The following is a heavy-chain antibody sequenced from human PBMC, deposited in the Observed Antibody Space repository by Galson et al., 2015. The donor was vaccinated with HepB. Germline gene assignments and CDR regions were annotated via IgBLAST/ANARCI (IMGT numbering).Heavy chain of an antibody. J-gene: IGHJ6*02. CDR3: ARIPYYGSGSYFRYYYYGMDV. CDR1: GGTFSSYA. CDR2: IIPIFGTA. V-gene: IGHV1-69*13. D-gene: IGHD3-10*01. Sequence: SVKVSCEASGGTFSSYAISWVRQAPGQGLEWMGGIIPIFGTANYAQKFQGRVTITADESTSTAYMELSSLRSEDTAGYYCARIPYYGSGSYFRYYYYGMDVWGQGTTVTVSS.